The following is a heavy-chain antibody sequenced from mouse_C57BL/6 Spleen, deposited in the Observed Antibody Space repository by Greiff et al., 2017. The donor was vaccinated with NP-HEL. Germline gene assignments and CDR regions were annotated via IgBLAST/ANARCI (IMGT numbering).Heavy chain of an antibody. CDR2: INYDGSST. CDR3: ARPSDYDGGHFDY. Sequence: EVKLVESEGGLVQPGSSMKLSCTASGFTFSDYYMAWVRQVPEKGLEWVANINYDGSSTYYLDSLKSRFIISRDNAKNILYLQMSSLKSEDTATYYCARPSDYDGGHFDYWGQGTTLTVSS. D-gene: IGHD2-4*01. J-gene: IGHJ2*01. CDR1: GFTFSDYY. V-gene: IGHV5-16*01.